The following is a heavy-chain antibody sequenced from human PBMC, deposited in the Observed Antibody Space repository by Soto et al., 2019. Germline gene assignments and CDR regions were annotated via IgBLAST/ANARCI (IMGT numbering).Heavy chain of an antibody. D-gene: IGHD3-22*01. V-gene: IGHV3-74*03. CDR3: ARDYYYDSRSSPVNWFDP. CDR1: EFTFSKYW. CDR2: INMDGTKT. Sequence: GGSLRLSCGASEFTFSKYWMHWVRQAPGKGLVWVSRINMDGTKTAYADSVKGRFTVSRDNANNTLYLQMNSLGVEDTAVYYCARDYYYDSRSSPVNWFDPWGQGTLVTVSS. J-gene: IGHJ5*02.